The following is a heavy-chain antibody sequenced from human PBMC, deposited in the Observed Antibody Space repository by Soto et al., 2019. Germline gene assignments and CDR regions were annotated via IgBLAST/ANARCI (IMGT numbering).Heavy chain of an antibody. D-gene: IGHD3-3*01. CDR2: ISYDGSNK. Sequence: GGSLRLSCAASGFTFSSDAMHWVRQAPGKGLEWVAVISYDGSNKYYADSVKGRFTISRDNSKNTLYLQMNSLRAEDTAVYYCARDRVLRFLEWIKQPHGMDVWGQGTTVTVSS. CDR1: GFTFSSDA. J-gene: IGHJ6*02. V-gene: IGHV3-30-3*01. CDR3: ARDRVLRFLEWIKQPHGMDV.